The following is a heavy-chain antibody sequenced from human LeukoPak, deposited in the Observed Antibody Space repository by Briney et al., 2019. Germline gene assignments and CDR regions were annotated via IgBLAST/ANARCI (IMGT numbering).Heavy chain of an antibody. CDR1: GFTFSSYE. Sequence: GGSLRLSCAASGFTFSSYEMNWVRQAPGKGLEWVANIKQDGSEKYYVDSVKGRFTISRDNAKNSLYLQMNSLRAEDTAVYYCARVRRWGFGASDYWGQGTLVTVSS. J-gene: IGHJ4*02. D-gene: IGHD3-10*01. V-gene: IGHV3-7*01. CDR2: IKQDGSEK. CDR3: ARVRRWGFGASDY.